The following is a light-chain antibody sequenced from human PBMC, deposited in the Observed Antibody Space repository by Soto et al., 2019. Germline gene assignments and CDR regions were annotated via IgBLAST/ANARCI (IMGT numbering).Light chain of an antibody. CDR3: PLT. V-gene: IGKV3-15*01. CDR2: GAS. CDR1: QSVGST. J-gene: IGKJ4*02. Sequence: EILMTQSPATLSVSPGERVILSCRASQSVGSTLAWYQQKPGQAPRLLIRGASTRATGVPARFSGSGSGTEFTLTISSLQSEDFAVYSTPLTFGGGTTLEIK.